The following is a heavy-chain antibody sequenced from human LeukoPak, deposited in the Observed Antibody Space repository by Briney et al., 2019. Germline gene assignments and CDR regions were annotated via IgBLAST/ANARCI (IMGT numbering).Heavy chain of an antibody. Sequence: PGGSLRLSCAASGFPFSSYAMSWVRQAPGKGLEWVSGISASGGSTYYPDSVKDRFTTSRDNSKSTLYLQTNSLRDEDTAVYYCAKSGSKLSAQYYFDYWGQGTLVMVSS. J-gene: IGHJ4*02. V-gene: IGHV3-23*01. CDR2: ISASGGST. D-gene: IGHD3-10*01. CDR1: GFPFSSYA. CDR3: AKSGSKLSAQYYFDY.